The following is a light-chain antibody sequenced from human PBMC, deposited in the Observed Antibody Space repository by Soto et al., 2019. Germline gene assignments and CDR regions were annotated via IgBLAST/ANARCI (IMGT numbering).Light chain of an antibody. CDR3: QQYGSSPWT. CDR2: GAS. V-gene: IGKV3-20*01. J-gene: IGKJ1*01. CDR1: QTIRSNY. Sequence: ETVLTQSQGTLPLSPGERATLSCRASQTIRSNYLAWYRQTPVQAPRLLIYGASNRATGIADRFSASGSGTDFTLIISRLEPEDFALYYCQQYGSSPWTFGPGTKVEIK.